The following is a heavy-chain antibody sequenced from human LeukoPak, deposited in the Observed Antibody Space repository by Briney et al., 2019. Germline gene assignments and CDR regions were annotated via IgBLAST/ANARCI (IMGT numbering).Heavy chain of an antibody. CDR1: GYTFTNYA. V-gene: IGHV1-18*01. D-gene: IGHD3-22*01. CDR3: AKVGTAWLIHQH. J-gene: IGHJ4*02. Sequence: ASVKVSCKTSGYTFTNYAMNWVRQAPGQGLEWMGWINAYNGDIKYSQKFQDRVTMTTDTSTNTAYMEVRSLRPDDTALYYCAKVGTAWLIHQHWGQGTLVTVSS. CDR2: INAYNGDI.